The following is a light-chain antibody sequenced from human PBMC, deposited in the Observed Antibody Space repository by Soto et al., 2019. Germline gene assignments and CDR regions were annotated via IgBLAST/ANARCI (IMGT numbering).Light chain of an antibody. V-gene: IGLV2-14*03. CDR2: DVS. J-gene: IGLJ2*01. CDR1: SSDVGGYNY. CDR3: SSYRSGSTRVV. Sequence: QSALTQPASVSGSPGQSITISCTGTSSDVGGYNYVSWYQQHPGKAPKVMIYDVSKRSSGISNRFSGSKSGNTASLTISGLQVEDEAYYYCSSYRSGSTRVVFGGGTKLTV.